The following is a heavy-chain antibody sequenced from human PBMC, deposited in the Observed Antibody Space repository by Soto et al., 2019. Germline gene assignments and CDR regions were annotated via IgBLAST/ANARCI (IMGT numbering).Heavy chain of an antibody. CDR2: ISSTTNYI. Sequence: GGSLRLSCAASGFTFTRYSMNWVRQAPGKGLEWVSSISSTTNYIYYADSMKGRFTVSRDNAKDSVYLEMNSLSAEDTAVYYCARESEDLTSNFDYWGQGTLVTVSS. CDR1: GFTFTRYS. J-gene: IGHJ4*02. V-gene: IGHV3-21*01. CDR3: ARESEDLTSNFDY.